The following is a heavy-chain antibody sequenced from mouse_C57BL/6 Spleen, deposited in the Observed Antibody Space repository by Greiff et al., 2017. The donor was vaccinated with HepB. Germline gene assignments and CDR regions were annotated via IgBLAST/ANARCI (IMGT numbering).Heavy chain of an antibody. D-gene: IGHD2-3*01. V-gene: IGHV5-17*01. CDR3: ARVYDGYPLDY. J-gene: IGHJ2*01. CDR2: ISSGSSTI. Sequence: DVKLQESGGGLVKPGGSLKLSCAASGFTFSDYGMHWVRQAPETGLEWVAYISSGSSTIYYADTVKGRFTISRDNAKNTLFLQMTSLRSEDTAMYYCARVYDGYPLDYWGQGTTLTVSS. CDR1: GFTFSDYG.